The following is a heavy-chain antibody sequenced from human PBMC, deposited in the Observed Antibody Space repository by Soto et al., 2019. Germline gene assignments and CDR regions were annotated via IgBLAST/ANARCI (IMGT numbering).Heavy chain of an antibody. D-gene: IGHD6-19*01. J-gene: IGHJ4*02. CDR3: ARYFRGSGRYFFDY. Sequence: HLGGSLRLSCVASGFTFISSFMGWVRQAPGKGLEWVANINQDGGGTYYVDSVEGRFTISRDNAKDSLYLQMNSLRGEDTAVYYCARYFRGSGRYFFDYWGQGTLVTVSS. CDR2: INQDGGGT. V-gene: IGHV3-7*03. CDR1: GFTFISSF.